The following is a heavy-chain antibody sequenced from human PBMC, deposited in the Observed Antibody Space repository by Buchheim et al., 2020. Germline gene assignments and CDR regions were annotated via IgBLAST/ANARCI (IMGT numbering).Heavy chain of an antibody. CDR3: ARVLVRQYYYDSSGYVDY. V-gene: IGHV4-30-4*01. CDR2: IYYSGST. D-gene: IGHD3-22*01. CDR1: GDSISSGDYY. Sequence: QVQLQESGPGLVKPSQTLSLTCTVSGDSISSGDYYWSWIRQPPGKGLEWIGYIYYSGSTYYNPSLKSRVTISVDTSKNQFSLKLSSVTAADTAVYYCARVLVRQYYYDSSGYVDYWGQGTL. J-gene: IGHJ4*02.